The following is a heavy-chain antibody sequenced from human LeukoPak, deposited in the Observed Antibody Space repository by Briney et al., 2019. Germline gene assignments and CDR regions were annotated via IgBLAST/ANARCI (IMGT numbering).Heavy chain of an antibody. V-gene: IGHV3-21*01. D-gene: IGHD2-2*01. Sequence: GGSLRLSCAASGFTFSSYSMNWVRQAPGKGLEWVSSISSSSSYIYYADSVKGRFTISRDNAKNSLYLQMNSLRAEDTAVYYCAKEGNDQGYFDYWGQGTLVTVSS. CDR1: GFTFSSYS. CDR2: ISSSSSYI. CDR3: AKEGNDQGYFDY. J-gene: IGHJ4*02.